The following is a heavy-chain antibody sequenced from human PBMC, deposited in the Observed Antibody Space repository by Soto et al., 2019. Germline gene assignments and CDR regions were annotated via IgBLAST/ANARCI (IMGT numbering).Heavy chain of an antibody. Sequence: GGSLRLSCAASGFTFSSYWMHWVRQAPGKGLVWVSRINSDGSSTSYADSVKGRFTISRDNAKNTLYLQMNSLRAEDTAVYYCARDLTPITGTTYYYYYGMDVWGQGTTVTVSS. D-gene: IGHD1-7*01. CDR1: GFTFSSYW. V-gene: IGHV3-74*01. CDR2: INSDGSST. CDR3: ARDLTPITGTTYYYYYGMDV. J-gene: IGHJ6*02.